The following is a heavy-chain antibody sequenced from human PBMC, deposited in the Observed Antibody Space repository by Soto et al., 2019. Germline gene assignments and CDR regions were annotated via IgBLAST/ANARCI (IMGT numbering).Heavy chain of an antibody. CDR1: GYSFTGYG. V-gene: IGHV1-18*04. Sequence: QVHLVHSGGELKKPGASVKVSCKASGYSFTGYGINWVRQAPGQGPEWLGRITTYNGGTNYAQNFQGRLPMTTDTSSAATYKGLISVRSDDPGVYHCARGRGYRLNPVVVYAVDLWGIGTLVTVSS. CDR2: ITTYNGGT. CDR3: ARGRGYRLNPVVVYAVDL. J-gene: IGHJ3*01. D-gene: IGHD2-15*01.